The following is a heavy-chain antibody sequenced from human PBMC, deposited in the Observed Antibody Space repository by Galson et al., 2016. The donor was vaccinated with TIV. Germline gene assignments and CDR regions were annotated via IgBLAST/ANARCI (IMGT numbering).Heavy chain of an antibody. Sequence: TLSLTCTVSADSIRSGGHYWTWIRQHPGKGLEWIGNIYNSGSTYYNPSLKSRVSISVDRSKNHFSLRLTSVTAADTAVYYCARWADSGSYYEYFHHWGQGTLAIVSS. J-gene: IGHJ1*01. CDR2: IYNSGST. V-gene: IGHV4-31*03. D-gene: IGHD1-26*01. CDR3: ARWADSGSYYEYFHH. CDR1: ADSIRSGGHY.